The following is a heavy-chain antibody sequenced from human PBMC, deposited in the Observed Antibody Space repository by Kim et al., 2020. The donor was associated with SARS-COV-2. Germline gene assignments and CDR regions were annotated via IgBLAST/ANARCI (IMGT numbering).Heavy chain of an antibody. CDR1: GFTFSSYA. CDR3: VKDLPQDGYQTGYFDY. D-gene: IGHD5-12*01. CDR2: ISSNGGST. J-gene: IGHJ4*02. V-gene: IGHV3-64D*09. Sequence: GGSLRLSCSASGFTFSSYAMHWVRQAPGKGLEYVSAISSNGGSTYYADSVKGRFTISRDNSKNTLYLQMSSLRAEDTAVYYCVKDLPQDGYQTGYFDYWGQGTLVTVSS.